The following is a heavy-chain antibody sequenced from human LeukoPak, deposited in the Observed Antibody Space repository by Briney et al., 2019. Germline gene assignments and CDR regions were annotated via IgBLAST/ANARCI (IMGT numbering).Heavy chain of an antibody. CDR2: ISGSGGST. CDR3: AKDRGMSSGWYLCDY. Sequence: GGSLRLSCAAARFTFSSYAMSWVRQAPGKGLEWVSAISGSGGSTYYADSVKGRFTIFRDNSKNTLYLQMNSLRAEDTAVYYCAKDRGMSSGWYLCDYWGQGTLVTVSS. D-gene: IGHD6-19*01. J-gene: IGHJ4*02. V-gene: IGHV3-23*01. CDR1: RFTFSSYA.